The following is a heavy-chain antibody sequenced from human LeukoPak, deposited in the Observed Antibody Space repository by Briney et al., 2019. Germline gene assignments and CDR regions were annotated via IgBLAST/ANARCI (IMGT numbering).Heavy chain of an antibody. CDR3: AKPMGVVGWLQPFDY. D-gene: IGHD5-24*01. J-gene: IGHJ4*02. V-gene: IGHV3-9*01. CDR2: ISWNSGSI. CDR1: GFTFDDYA. Sequence: GGSLRLSCAASGFTFDDYAMHWVRQAPGKGLGWVSGISWNSGSIGYADSVKGRFTISRDNAKNSLYLQMNSLRAEDTALYYCAKPMGVVGWLQPFDYWGQGTLVTVSS.